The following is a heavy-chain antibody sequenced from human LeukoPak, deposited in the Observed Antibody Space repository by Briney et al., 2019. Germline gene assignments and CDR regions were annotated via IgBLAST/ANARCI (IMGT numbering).Heavy chain of an antibody. J-gene: IGHJ4*02. CDR2: IIPIFGTA. D-gene: IGHD1-20*01. CDR1: GGTFSSYA. V-gene: IGHV1-69*06. Sequence: ASVKVSCKASGGTFSSYAISWVRQAPGRGLEWMGRIIPIFGTANYAQKFQGRVTITADKSTSTAYMELSSLRSEDTAVYYCAFTEPPITGIPRYYFDYWGQGTLVTVSS. CDR3: AFTEPPITGIPRYYFDY.